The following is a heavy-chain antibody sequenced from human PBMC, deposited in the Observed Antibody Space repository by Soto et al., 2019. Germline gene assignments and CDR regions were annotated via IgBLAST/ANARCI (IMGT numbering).Heavy chain of an antibody. J-gene: IGHJ5*02. CDR3: ATLPSKRGYSGYVKYNWFDP. Sequence: GASVKVSCKVSGYTLTELSMHWVRQAPGKGLEWMGGFDPEDGETIYAQKFQGRVTMTEDTSTDTAYMELSSLRSEDTAVYYCATLPSKRGYSGYVKYNWFDPWGQGTLVTVSS. D-gene: IGHD5-12*01. CDR2: FDPEDGET. V-gene: IGHV1-24*01. CDR1: GYTLTELS.